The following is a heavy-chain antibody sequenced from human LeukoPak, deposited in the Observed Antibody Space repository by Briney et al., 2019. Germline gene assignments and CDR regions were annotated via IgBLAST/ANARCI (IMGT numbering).Heavy chain of an antibody. D-gene: IGHD5-18*01. V-gene: IGHV4-61*02. CDR1: GGSISSGSYD. CDR3: ARDRGYSYGYFDY. Sequence: PSETLSLTCTVSGGSISSGSYDWSWIRQPGGKGLEWIARIYTSGSTNYNPSLKSRVTISVDTSKNQFSLKLSSVTAADTAVYYCARDRGYSYGYFDYWGQGTLVTVSS. J-gene: IGHJ4*02. CDR2: IYTSGST.